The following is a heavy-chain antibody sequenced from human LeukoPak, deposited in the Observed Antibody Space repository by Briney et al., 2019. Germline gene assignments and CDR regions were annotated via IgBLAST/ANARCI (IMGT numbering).Heavy chain of an antibody. V-gene: IGHV5-51*01. CDR1: GYSFTSYW. J-gene: IGHJ4*02. CDR3: ARPTYGSGSYVDY. D-gene: IGHD3-10*01. CDR2: IYPGDSDT. Sequence: GESLKISCKGSGYSFTSYWIGWVRQMPGKGLECMGIIYPGDSDTRYSPSFQGQVTISADKSISSAYLQWSSLKASDTAMYYCARPTYGSGSYVDYWGQGTLVTVSS.